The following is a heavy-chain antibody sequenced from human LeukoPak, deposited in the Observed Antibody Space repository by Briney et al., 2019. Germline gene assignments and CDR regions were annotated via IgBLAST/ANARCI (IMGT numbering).Heavy chain of an antibody. D-gene: IGHD3-16*02. CDR3: ARARYDYVWGSYPNPPFDY. CDR1: GGSISSGGYY. J-gene: IGHJ4*02. V-gene: IGHV4-31*03. CDR2: ICYSGST. Sequence: SETLSLTCTVSGGSISSGGYYWSWIRQHPGKGLEWIGYICYSGSTYYNPSLKSRVTISVDTSKNQFSLKLSPVTAADTAVYYCARARYDYVWGSYPNPPFDYWGQGTLVTVSS.